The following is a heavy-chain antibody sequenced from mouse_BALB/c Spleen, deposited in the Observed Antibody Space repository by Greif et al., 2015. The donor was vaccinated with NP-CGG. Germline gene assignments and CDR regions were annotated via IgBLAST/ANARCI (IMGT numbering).Heavy chain of an antibody. J-gene: IGHJ3*01. CDR1: GFTFSSYT. Sequence: EVQLVESGGGLVQPGGSLKLSCAASGFTFSSYTMSWVRQTPEKRLEWVAYISNGGGSTYYPDTVKGRFTISRDSAKNTLYLQMSSLKSEDTAMYYCASGSFAYWGQGTLVTVSA. V-gene: IGHV5-12-2*01. CDR3: ASGSFAY. CDR2: ISNGGGST. D-gene: IGHD1-2*01.